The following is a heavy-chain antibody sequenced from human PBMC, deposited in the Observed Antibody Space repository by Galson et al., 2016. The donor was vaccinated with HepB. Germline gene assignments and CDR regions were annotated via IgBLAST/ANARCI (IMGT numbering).Heavy chain of an antibody. Sequence: SVKVSCKASGYTFTSHEINWVRQATGQGLEWMGWMNPNGGKAGYAQKFQGRVTMTRDTSISSVYMELSSLRSEDSAVYYCARGFGYCSGGRCAAGDFFDSWGQGTLVTISS. CDR1: GYTFTSHE. J-gene: IGHJ5*01. CDR3: ARGFGYCSGGRCAAGDFFDS. CDR2: MNPNGGKA. V-gene: IGHV1-8*01. D-gene: IGHD2-15*01.